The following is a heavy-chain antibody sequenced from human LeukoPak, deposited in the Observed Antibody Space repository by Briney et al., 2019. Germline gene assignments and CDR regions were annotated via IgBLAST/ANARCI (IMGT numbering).Heavy chain of an antibody. CDR3: ASILYGANGFDY. CDR2: IYYSGST. Sequence: SETLSLTCTVSGGSISSYYWSWVRQPPGKGLEYIAYIYYSGSTNYNPSLNSRVTTSVDTSKNQFSLKLSSVTAADTAVYYCASILYGANGFDYWGQGTLVTVSS. V-gene: IGHV4-59*01. J-gene: IGHJ4*02. D-gene: IGHD4/OR15-4a*01. CDR1: GGSISSYY.